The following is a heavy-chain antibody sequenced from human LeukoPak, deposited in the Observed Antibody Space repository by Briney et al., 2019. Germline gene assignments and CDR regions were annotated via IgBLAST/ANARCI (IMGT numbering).Heavy chain of an antibody. J-gene: IGHJ5*02. Sequence: PSETLSLTCTVSGGPISSYYWSWIRQPAGKGLEWIGRIYTSGSTNYNPSLKSRVPMSVDTSKNQFSLKLSSVTAADTAVYYCARETSSSWYNWFDPWGQGTLVTVSS. CDR3: ARETSSSWYNWFDP. CDR2: IYTSGST. V-gene: IGHV4-4*07. D-gene: IGHD6-13*01. CDR1: GGPISSYY.